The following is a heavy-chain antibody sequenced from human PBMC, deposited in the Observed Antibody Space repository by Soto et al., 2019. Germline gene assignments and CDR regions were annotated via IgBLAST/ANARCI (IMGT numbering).Heavy chain of an antibody. V-gene: IGHV2-5*01. J-gene: IGHJ4*02. CDR2: IYWNDEK. D-gene: IGHD6-13*01. CDR3: AHSLSWLAKLAY. Sequence: SGPTLVNPTQTLTLTCTFSGFSLTTSGVGVGWIRQPPGKALEWLALIYWNDEKRYSPSLKSRLTITKDTSRNQVVLTMTNMDPVDTATYYCAHSLSWLAKLAYWGQRTLVTVSS. CDR1: GFSLTTSGVG.